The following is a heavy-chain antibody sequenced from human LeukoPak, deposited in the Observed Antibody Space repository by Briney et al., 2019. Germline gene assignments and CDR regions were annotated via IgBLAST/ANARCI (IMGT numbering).Heavy chain of an antibody. D-gene: IGHD3-22*01. CDR2: ISDSVYYT. J-gene: IGHJ3*02. Sequence: AESLRLSCTASGFTFSSNAMSWVRQAPGKGLEWLSGISDSVYYTYYPDSATGRFFISRENSKNTLYLQMNSLRAEDTAVYYCAKGPNSRGSNDAFDIWGRGTRVTVSS. CDR1: GFTFSSNA. CDR3: AKGPNSRGSNDAFDI. V-gene: IGHV3-23*01.